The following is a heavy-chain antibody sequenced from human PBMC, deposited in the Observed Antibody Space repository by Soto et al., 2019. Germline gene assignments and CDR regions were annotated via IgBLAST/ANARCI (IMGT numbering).Heavy chain of an antibody. CDR1: GGTCSSLG. Sequence: GRSLRLCCAAAGGTCSSLGVRWVRQAPGKGLEWVAVISNDGSNKYYADSVKGRFTISRDNSKNTLYLQMNSLRAEDTAVYYCARDGGYCISTSCYAFDYWGQGTLVTVSS. CDR3: ARDGGYCISTSCYAFDY. V-gene: IGHV3-30*03. J-gene: IGHJ4*02. CDR2: ISNDGSNK. D-gene: IGHD2-2*01.